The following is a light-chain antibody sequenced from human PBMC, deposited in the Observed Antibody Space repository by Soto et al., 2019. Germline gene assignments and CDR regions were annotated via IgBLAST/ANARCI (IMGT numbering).Light chain of an antibody. CDR3: QQYGSSPPYT. V-gene: IGKV3-20*01. J-gene: IGKJ2*01. Sequence: EIVLTQSPGTLSLSPGERATLSCTASQSVSSTYLDWYQQKPGQAPRLLIYGASSRATGIPDRFSGSGSGTDFTLTISRLEPEDFAVYYCQQYGSSPPYTFGQGTKLEIK. CDR2: GAS. CDR1: QSVSSTY.